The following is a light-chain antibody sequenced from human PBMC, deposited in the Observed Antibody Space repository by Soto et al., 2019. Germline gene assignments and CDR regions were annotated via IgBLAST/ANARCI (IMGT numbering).Light chain of an antibody. CDR2: ATS. V-gene: IGKV1-9*01. Sequence: DIQMTQSPSSLSASLGDRVTITCRASQNIDNYLNWYQQKPGKAPKLLIYATSTLQSGVPSRFSGSGSGTEFTLTISSLQPEDFATYYCQQVSGYPLSFGGGTKVDIK. J-gene: IGKJ4*01. CDR3: QQVSGYPLS. CDR1: QNIDNY.